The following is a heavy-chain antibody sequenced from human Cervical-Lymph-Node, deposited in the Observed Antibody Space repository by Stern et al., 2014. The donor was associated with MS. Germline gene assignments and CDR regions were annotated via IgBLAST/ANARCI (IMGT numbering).Heavy chain of an antibody. CDR2: INPSGGST. CDR3: AREWSCSGSSCPLDY. CDR1: GYTFTNDY. V-gene: IGHV1-46*01. Sequence: MQLVESGAEVKKPGASVKVSCKASGYTFTNDYMHWVRQAPGQGLEWMGIINPSGGSTSYAQKIQGRVTMTRDTSTSTVYMELSSLRSDDTAVYYCAREWSCSGSSCPLDYWGQGTLVTVSS. D-gene: IGHD2-15*01. J-gene: IGHJ4*02.